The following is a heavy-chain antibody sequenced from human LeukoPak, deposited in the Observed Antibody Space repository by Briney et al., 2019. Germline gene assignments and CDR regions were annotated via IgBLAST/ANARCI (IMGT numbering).Heavy chain of an antibody. CDR3: ARAWRYYDSSGYLDY. CDR1: GFTFSSYA. CDR2: ISYDGSNK. Sequence: HPGRSLRLSCAASGFTFSSYAMRWVRQAPGKGLEWVAVISYDGSNKYYADSVKGRFTISRDNSKNTLYLQMNSLRAEDTAVYYCARAWRYYDSSGYLDYWGQGTLVTVSS. V-gene: IGHV3-30-3*01. J-gene: IGHJ4*02. D-gene: IGHD3-22*01.